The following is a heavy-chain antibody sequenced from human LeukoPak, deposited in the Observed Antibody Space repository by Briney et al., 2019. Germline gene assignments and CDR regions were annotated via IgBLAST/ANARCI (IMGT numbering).Heavy chain of an antibody. CDR3: ARDELGYCSSTSCHEGYYYYYYMDV. CDR2: IYTSGST. CDR1: GGSISSYY. J-gene: IGHJ6*03. V-gene: IGHV4-4*07. Sequence: SETLSLTCTVSGGSISSYYWSWIRQPAGKGLEWIGRIYTSGSTNYNPSLKSRVTMSVDTSKNQFSLKLSSVTAADTAVYYCARDELGYCSSTSCHEGYYYYYYMDVWGKGTTVTVSS. D-gene: IGHD2-2*01.